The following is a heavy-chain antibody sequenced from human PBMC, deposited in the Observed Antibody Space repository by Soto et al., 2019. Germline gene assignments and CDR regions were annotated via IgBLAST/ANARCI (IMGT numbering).Heavy chain of an antibody. CDR3: AKDSLASGTIRVNYFDN. CDR2: ISWNSGSI. V-gene: IGHV3-9*01. CDR1: GFTFDDYA. Sequence: EVQLVESGGGLVQPGRSLRLSCAASGFTFDDYAMHWVRQAPGKGLEWVSGISWNSGSIGYADSVKGRFTISRDNAKNSLYLQMNSLRAEDTALYYCAKDSLASGTIRVNYFDNWGQGTLFTVSS. D-gene: IGHD6-13*01. J-gene: IGHJ4*02.